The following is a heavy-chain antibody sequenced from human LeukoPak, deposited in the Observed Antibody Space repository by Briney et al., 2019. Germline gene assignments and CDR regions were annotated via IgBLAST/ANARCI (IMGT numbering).Heavy chain of an antibody. CDR1: GFDFSSNW. CDR2: IKGDGIST. Sequence: GSLRLSCAASGFDFSSNWMHWVRHAPGQGLVWVSRIKGDGISTNYADSVKGRFTISRDIAKNTLYLQMNSLRAEDTGVYYCAKDHYWSIDYWGRGTLVTVSS. CDR3: AKDHYWSIDY. V-gene: IGHV3-74*01. D-gene: IGHD3-3*01. J-gene: IGHJ4*02.